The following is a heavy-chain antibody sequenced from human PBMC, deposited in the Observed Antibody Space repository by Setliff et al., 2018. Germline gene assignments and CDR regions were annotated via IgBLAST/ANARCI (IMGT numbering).Heavy chain of an antibody. V-gene: IGHV1-46*01. CDR3: ARAPLESGYNYGQGHYFDY. CDR1: GYTFTSYG. Sequence: ASVKVSCKASGYTFTSYGISWVRQAPGQGLEWMGIINPSGGYANYAQKFQGRVTITRDTSTSTVCMELSSLRSEDTAVYYCARAPLESGYNYGQGHYFDYWGQGTLVTVSS. J-gene: IGHJ4*02. CDR2: INPSGGYA. D-gene: IGHD5-18*01.